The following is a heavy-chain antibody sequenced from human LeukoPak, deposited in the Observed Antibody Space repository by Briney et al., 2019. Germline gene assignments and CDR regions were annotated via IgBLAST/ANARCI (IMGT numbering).Heavy chain of an antibody. J-gene: IGHJ5*02. V-gene: IGHV3-66*01. CDR2: IYSGGNT. D-gene: IGHD3-10*01. CDR1: GFHLSSNY. CDR3: ARRTVRGITVNRFDP. Sequence: GESVRHSYAASGFHLSSNYMSWLRQATGKGLEWVSVIYSGGNTYYAHSVKGRFTISRDNSKNTLYLQMDSLRAEDTAVYFCARRTVRGITVNRFDPWGQGTLVTVSS.